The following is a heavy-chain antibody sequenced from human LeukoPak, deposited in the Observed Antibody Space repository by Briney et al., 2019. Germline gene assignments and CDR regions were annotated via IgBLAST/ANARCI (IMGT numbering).Heavy chain of an antibody. V-gene: IGHV4-34*01. J-gene: IGHJ4*02. CDR2: INHSGST. CDR1: GGSFSGYY. Sequence: SETLSLTCAVYGGSFSGYYWSWIRQPPGKGLEWIGEINHSGSTNYNPSLKSRVTISVETSKNQFSLKLSSVTAADTAVYYCARGTILTGYYGHDYWGQGTLVTVSS. D-gene: IGHD3-9*01. CDR3: ARGTILTGYYGHDY.